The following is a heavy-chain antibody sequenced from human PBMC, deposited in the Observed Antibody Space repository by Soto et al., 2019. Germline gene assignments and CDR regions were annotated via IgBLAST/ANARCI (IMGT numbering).Heavy chain of an antibody. J-gene: IGHJ6*02. V-gene: IGHV4-34*01. CDR1: GGSFSGYY. Sequence: QVQLQQWGAGLLKPSETLSLTCAVYGGSFSGYYWSWIRQPPGKGLEWIGEINHSGSTNYNPSLKSRVNISVDTSKNQFSLKLSSVTAADTAVYYCARGIADTAMADYYYYGMDVWGQGTTVTVSS. CDR3: ARGIADTAMADYYYYGMDV. CDR2: INHSGST. D-gene: IGHD5-18*01.